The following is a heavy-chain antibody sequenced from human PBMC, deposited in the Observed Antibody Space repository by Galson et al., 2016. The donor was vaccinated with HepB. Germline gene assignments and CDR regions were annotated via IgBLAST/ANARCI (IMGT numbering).Heavy chain of an antibody. CDR1: GYSFTSYW. D-gene: IGHD4-17*01. V-gene: IGHV5-10-1*01. J-gene: IGHJ4*02. CDR2: IDPSDSYT. Sequence: QSGAEVKKPGESLRISCKGSGYSFTSYWISWVRQMPGKGLEWMGRIDPSDSYTNYSPSFEGHVTISADKSISTAYLQWSGLKASDSAMYDCARHPGGLSVTTGCIDYGGQGTLVTVSS. CDR3: ARHPGGLSVTTGCIDY.